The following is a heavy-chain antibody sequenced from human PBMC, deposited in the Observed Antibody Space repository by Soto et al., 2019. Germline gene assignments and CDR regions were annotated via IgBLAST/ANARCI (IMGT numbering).Heavy chain of an antibody. CDR3: ARDPTSQELLWFGELLASWFDP. D-gene: IGHD3-10*01. CDR1: GYSFSFYG. J-gene: IGHJ5*02. CDR2: INAGNGNT. Sequence: ASVKVSCKASGYSFSFYGINWVRQAPGQGLEWMGWINAGNGNTKYSQKFQGRVTITRDTSASTAYMELSSLRSEDTAVYYCARDPTSQELLWFGELLASWFDPWGQGTLVTVSS. V-gene: IGHV1-3*01.